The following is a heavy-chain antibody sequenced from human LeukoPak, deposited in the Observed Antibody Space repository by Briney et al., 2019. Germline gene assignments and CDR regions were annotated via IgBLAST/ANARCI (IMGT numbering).Heavy chain of an antibody. Sequence: GRSLRLSCAASGFTFTTYAISWVSQAPGKGLECVSTISGSGGSTYYTDSVKGRFTTSRDNTKNTLDLQMNSLRAQDTALYYCETTYLAAYRYSFDYWGQGTLVTVSS. CDR1: GFTFTTYA. D-gene: IGHD2-15*01. V-gene: IGHV3-23*01. CDR3: ETTYLAAYRYSFDY. CDR2: ISGSGGST. J-gene: IGHJ4*02.